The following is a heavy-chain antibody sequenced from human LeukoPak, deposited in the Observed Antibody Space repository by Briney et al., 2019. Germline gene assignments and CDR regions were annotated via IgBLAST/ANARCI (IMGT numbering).Heavy chain of an antibody. CDR1: GFTFSSYG. CDR2: IWYDGSNK. Sequence: GRSLRLSCAASGFTFSSYGMRRVRQAPGKGLEWVAVIWYDGSNKYYADSVKGRFTISRDNSKNTLYLQMNSLRAEDTAVYYCAKRTGVSYVDYWGQGTLVTVSS. J-gene: IGHJ4*02. D-gene: IGHD1-14*01. V-gene: IGHV3-33*06. CDR3: AKRTGVSYVDY.